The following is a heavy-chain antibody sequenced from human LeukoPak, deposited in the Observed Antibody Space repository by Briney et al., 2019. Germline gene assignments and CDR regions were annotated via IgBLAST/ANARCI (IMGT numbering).Heavy chain of an antibody. Sequence: ASVNVSCKASGYTFITYGITWVRQAPGQGLEWMGWITPYNGDTNYAQNLQDRVTMTTDTSTSTACMELRSLRSDDTAVYFCARVAGVSYNYFDSWGQGTLVIVSS. CDR3: ARVAGVSYNYFDS. CDR1: GYTFITYG. CDR2: ITPYNGDT. J-gene: IGHJ4*02. V-gene: IGHV1-18*01. D-gene: IGHD1-26*01.